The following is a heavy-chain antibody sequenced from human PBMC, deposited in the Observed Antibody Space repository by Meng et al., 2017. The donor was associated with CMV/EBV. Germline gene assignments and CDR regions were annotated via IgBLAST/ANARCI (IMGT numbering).Heavy chain of an antibody. V-gene: IGHV3-7*03. CDR3: ARDPPKWEHH. D-gene: IGHD1-26*01. CDR1: GCPFDSYW. J-gene: IGHJ5*02. Sequence: SGCPFDSYWMSWVRQAPGKGLEWVANIKQDGSEKYYVDSVKGRFTISRDNAKNSLYLQMNSLRAEDTAVYYCARDPPKWEHHWGQGTLVTVSS. CDR2: IKQDGSEK.